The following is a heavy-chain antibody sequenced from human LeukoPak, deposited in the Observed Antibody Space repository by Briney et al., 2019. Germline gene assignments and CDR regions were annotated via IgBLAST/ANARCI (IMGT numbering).Heavy chain of an antibody. CDR2: ISAYNSNT. J-gene: IGHJ4*02. CDR3: ARGTRLLEWFLSDY. CDR1: GYTFISYG. V-gene: IGHV1-18*01. Sequence: ASVKVSCKAFGYTFISYGISWARQAPGHGLEWMGWISAYNSNTNYAQKLQGRVTMTTDTSTSTVYMELRSVRSDDTGVYDRARGTRLLEWFLSDYWGQGTLVTVSS. D-gene: IGHD3-3*01.